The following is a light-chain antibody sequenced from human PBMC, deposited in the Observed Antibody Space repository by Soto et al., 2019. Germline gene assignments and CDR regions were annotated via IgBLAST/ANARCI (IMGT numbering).Light chain of an antibody. CDR1: QSISSY. CDR3: QQRSNWPRYT. Sequence: DIQMTQSPSSLSASVGDRVTITCRASQSISSYLNWYEQKPGKAPKLLIYAESSLQSGVPSRFSGGGSGTDFTLTISSLQPEDFATYYCQQRSNWPRYTFGQGTKLEIK. J-gene: IGKJ2*01. CDR2: AES. V-gene: IGKV1-39*01.